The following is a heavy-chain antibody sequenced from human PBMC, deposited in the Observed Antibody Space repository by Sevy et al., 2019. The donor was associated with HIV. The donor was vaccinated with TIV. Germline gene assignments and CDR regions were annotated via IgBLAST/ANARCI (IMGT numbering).Heavy chain of an antibody. CDR2: ISGSGGSR. J-gene: IGHJ3*02. CDR1: GFTFSSYA. D-gene: IGHD3-10*01. V-gene: IGHV3-23*01. Sequence: GGSLRLSCAASGFTFSSYAMSWVRQAPGKGLEWVSAISGSGGSRYYADSVKGRFTISRDNSKNTLYLQMNSLRAEDTAVYYCAKSGGSLLWFGEFRAFDIWGQGTMVTVSS. CDR3: AKSGGSLLWFGEFRAFDI.